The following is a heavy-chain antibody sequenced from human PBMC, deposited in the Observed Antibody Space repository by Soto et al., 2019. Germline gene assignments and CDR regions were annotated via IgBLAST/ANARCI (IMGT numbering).Heavy chain of an antibody. V-gene: IGHV3-9*01. CDR1: GFIFDDYA. Sequence: PGGSLRLSCAASGFIFDDYAMHWVRQAQGKGLEWVSGISWNSGSIGYADSVKGRFTISRDNAKNSLYLQMNSLRPEDTALYYCTKGTRYSSLSADFDYWGLGTLVTVSS. CDR2: ISWNSGSI. D-gene: IGHD6-19*01. CDR3: TKGTRYSSLSADFDY. J-gene: IGHJ4*02.